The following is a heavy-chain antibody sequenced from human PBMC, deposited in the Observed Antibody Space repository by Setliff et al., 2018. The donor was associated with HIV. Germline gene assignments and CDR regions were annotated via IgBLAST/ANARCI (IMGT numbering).Heavy chain of an antibody. D-gene: IGHD1-7*01. Sequence: SETLSLTCTVSGGSIRSHYWSWIRQPPGKGLEWIGSFYHTGSTHYNPSLNSRTTMSLDTSRNQVSLKLSSVSAADTAVDYCARDQGLELRGDYYYYGMDVWGQGTTVTVSS. CDR3: ARDQGLELRGDYYYYGMDV. CDR1: GGSIRSHY. CDR2: FYHTGST. J-gene: IGHJ6*02. V-gene: IGHV4-59*11.